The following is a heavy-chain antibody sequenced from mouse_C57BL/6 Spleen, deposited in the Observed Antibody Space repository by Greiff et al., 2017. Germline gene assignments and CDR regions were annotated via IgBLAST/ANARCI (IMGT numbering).Heavy chain of an antibody. Sequence: EVKLMESGGGLVKPGGSLKLSCAASGFTFSDYGMHWVRQAPEKGLEWVAYISSGSSTIYYADTVKGRFTISRDNAKNTLFLQMTSLRSEDTAMYYCARGGTGTDAMDYWGQGTSVTVSS. V-gene: IGHV5-17*01. D-gene: IGHD4-1*01. CDR3: ARGGTGTDAMDY. CDR2: ISSGSSTI. J-gene: IGHJ4*01. CDR1: GFTFSDYG.